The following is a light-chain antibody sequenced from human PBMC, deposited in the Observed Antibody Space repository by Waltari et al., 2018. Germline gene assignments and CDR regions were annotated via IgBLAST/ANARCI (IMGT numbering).Light chain of an antibody. CDR2: DDT. V-gene: IGLV3-21*02. CDR3: QVWDSRTDHVI. CDR1: NIGSKR. Sequence: YVLTPPPSVSVATGQTARITCGGSNIGSKRVHWHQQTPGRAPILVVYDDTDRPSGISGRFSGSNAGNTATLIISGVEAGDEADYYCQVWDSRTDHVIFGGGTKLTVL. J-gene: IGLJ2*01.